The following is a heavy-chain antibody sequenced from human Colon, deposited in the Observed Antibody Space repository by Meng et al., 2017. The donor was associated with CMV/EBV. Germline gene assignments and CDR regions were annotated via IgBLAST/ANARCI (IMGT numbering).Heavy chain of an antibody. V-gene: IGHV3-23*03. CDR1: GFSFNNYA. CDR3: ARAGVGAKDY. D-gene: IGHD1-26*01. Sequence: GESLKISCVASGFSFNNYALSWVRQAPGKGLEWVSVIYSAESSTYYADSVKGRFTISRDNSKSNLYLEMNLLRPEDTAFYFCARAGVGAKDYWGQGTLVTVSS. J-gene: IGHJ4*02. CDR2: IYSAESST.